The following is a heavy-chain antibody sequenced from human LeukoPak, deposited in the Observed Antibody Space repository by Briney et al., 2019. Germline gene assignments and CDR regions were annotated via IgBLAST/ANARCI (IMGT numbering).Heavy chain of an antibody. J-gene: IGHJ3*02. CDR1: GGSFSGYY. CDR2: INHSGST. Sequence: SETLSLTCAVYGGSFSGYYWSWIRQPPGKGLEWIGEINHSGSTKYNPSLKSRVTISVDTSKNQFSLKLSSVTAADTAVYYCAGASYWFGRDAFDIWGQGTMVTVSS. V-gene: IGHV4-34*01. CDR3: AGASYWFGRDAFDI. D-gene: IGHD3-10*01.